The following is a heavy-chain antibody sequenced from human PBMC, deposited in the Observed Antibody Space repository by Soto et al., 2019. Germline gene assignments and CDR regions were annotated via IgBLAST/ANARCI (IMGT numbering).Heavy chain of an antibody. CDR2: IYYSGST. Sequence: PSETLSLTCTVSVASISSGGYYWSWIRQHPGEGLEWIGYIYYSGSTSYNPSLKSRVTISVDTSKNQFSLKLSSVTDADTAVYYCARSMTTVVTLDYWGQGTLVTVSS. D-gene: IGHD4-17*01. CDR3: ARSMTTVVTLDY. J-gene: IGHJ4*02. CDR1: VASISSGGYY. V-gene: IGHV4-31*03.